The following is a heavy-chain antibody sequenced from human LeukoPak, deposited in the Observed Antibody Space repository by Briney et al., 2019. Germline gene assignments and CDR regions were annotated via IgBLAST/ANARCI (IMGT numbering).Heavy chain of an antibody. J-gene: IGHJ3*02. V-gene: IGHV1-8*01. Sequence: ASVKVSCKASGYTFTSYDINWVRQATGQGLEWTGWMNPNSGNTGYAQKFQGRVTMTRNTSISTAYMELSSLRSEDTAVYYCARVGGSYLFDAFDIWGQGTMVTVSS. CDR3: ARVGGSYLFDAFDI. CDR2: MNPNSGNT. D-gene: IGHD1-26*01. CDR1: GYTFTSYD.